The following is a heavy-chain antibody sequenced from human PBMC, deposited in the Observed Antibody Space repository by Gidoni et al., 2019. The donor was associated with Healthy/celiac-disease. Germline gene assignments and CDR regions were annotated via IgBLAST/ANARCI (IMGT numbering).Heavy chain of an antibody. V-gene: IGHV1-69*01. Sequence: QVPLLQSGAEVKKPGSSVKVSCKASGATFSSYAISWVRQAPGQGLEWMGGIIPIFGTANYAQKFQGRVTITADESTSTAYMELSSLRSEVTAVYYCARGLPLSSSSPRHHYYYYYGMDVWGQGTTVTVSS. D-gene: IGHD6-6*01. J-gene: IGHJ6*02. CDR2: IIPIFGTA. CDR1: GATFSSYA. CDR3: ARGLPLSSSSPRHHYYYYYGMDV.